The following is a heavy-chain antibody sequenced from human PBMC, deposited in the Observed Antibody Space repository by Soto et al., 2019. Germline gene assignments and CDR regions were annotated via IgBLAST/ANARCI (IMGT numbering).Heavy chain of an antibody. CDR1: GFSLSTTGVG. CDR2: IYWHDDK. Sequence: SGPTLVNPTQTLTLTCTFSGFSLSTTGVGVSWIRQPPGKALEWLALIYWHDDKRYSPSLKSRLSITKDTSKNQVVLTMTDMDPVDTATYYCAHRGGATVGLYYFDYWGQGALVTVSS. D-gene: IGHD3-16*01. J-gene: IGHJ4*02. CDR3: AHRGGATVGLYYFDY. V-gene: IGHV2-5*01.